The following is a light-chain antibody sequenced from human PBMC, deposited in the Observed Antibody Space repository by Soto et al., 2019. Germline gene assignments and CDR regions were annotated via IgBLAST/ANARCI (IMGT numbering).Light chain of an antibody. V-gene: IGLV2-23*02. Sequence: QSVLTQPASVSGSPAQSITISCTGSSSDVGSYNLVSWYQQHPGKAPKVLIYEVSERPSGVSNRFSGSKSGNTASLTISGLQAEDEAEYYCCSYAGSRTHVLFGGGTQLTVL. CDR1: SSDVGSYNL. CDR2: EVS. CDR3: CSYAGSRTHVL. J-gene: IGLJ2*01.